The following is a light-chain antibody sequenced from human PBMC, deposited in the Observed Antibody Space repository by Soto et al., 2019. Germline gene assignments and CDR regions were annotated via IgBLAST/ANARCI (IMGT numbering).Light chain of an antibody. J-gene: IGKJ4*01. Sequence: EIVMTQSPATLSVPPVERATLSCMASQSVSTNFAWYQQKPGQAPRLLIYGASTRATAVPARFTASGSGTDFTLTISSLQPEDVATYYCQKYDHAPLTFGGGTKVDIK. CDR3: QKYDHAPLT. CDR1: QSVSTN. V-gene: IGKV3-15*01. CDR2: GAS.